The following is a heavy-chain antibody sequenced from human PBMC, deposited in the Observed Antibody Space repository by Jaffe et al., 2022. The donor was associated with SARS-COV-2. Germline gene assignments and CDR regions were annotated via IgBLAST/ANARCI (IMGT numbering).Heavy chain of an antibody. V-gene: IGHV3-21*01. CDR2: IDSSSSSI. CDR1: GFIFTRHS. Sequence: EVQLVESGGGLVKPGESLRLSCEGSGFIFTRHSMNWVRQAPGKGLEWVSWIDSSSSSIHYADSVKGRFTISRDNARNSLYLQMNSLRAEDTAVYYCARVGFNARKFGWFDPWGQGTLVTVSS. J-gene: IGHJ5*02. D-gene: IGHD3-10*01. CDR3: ARVGFNARKFGWFDP.